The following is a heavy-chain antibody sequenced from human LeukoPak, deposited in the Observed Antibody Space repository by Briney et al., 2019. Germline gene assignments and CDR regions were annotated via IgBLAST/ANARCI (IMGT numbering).Heavy chain of an antibody. V-gene: IGHV3-7*03. CDR1: GFTFSSYW. J-gene: IGHJ4*02. Sequence: GGSLRLSCAASGFTFSSYWMSWVRQAPGKGLEWVANIKQDGGEKYYVDSVKGRFTISRDNAKNSLFLHMNSLRAEDTALYYCASGGIYYGAAFDFWGQGSLVTVSA. CDR3: ASGGIYYGAAFDF. CDR2: IKQDGGEK. D-gene: IGHD1-26*01.